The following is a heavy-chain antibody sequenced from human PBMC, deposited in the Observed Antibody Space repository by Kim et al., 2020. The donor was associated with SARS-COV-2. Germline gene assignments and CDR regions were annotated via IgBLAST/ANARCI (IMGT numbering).Heavy chain of an antibody. D-gene: IGHD6-13*01. CDR3: ARVNYHGIAAAGREDY. CDR1: GYTFTSYG. V-gene: IGHV1-18*01. CDR2: ISAYNGNT. Sequence: ASVKVSCKASGYTFTSYGISWVRQAPGQGLEWMGWISAYNGNTNYAQKLQGRVTMTTDTSTSTAYMELRSLRSDDTAVYYCARVNYHGIAAAGREDYWGQGTLVTVSS. J-gene: IGHJ4*02.